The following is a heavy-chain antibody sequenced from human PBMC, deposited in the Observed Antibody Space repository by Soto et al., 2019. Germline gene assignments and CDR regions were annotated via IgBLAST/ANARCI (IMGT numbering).Heavy chain of an antibody. CDR2: IIPIFGTT. V-gene: IGHV1-69*06. CDR1: GGTFSSYA. Sequence: HVQLVQSGAEVKKPGSSVKVSCKASGGTFSSYAISWVRQAPGQGLEWMGGIIPIFGTTDYAQKFQGRLTFTADKSTSTAYMALSTLRSEDTVVYFGARSDQATWGQGALVTASS. CDR3: ARSDQAT. J-gene: IGHJ4*02.